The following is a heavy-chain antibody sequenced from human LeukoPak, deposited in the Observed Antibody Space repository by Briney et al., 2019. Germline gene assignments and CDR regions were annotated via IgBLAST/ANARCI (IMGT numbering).Heavy chain of an antibody. CDR3: AKSIRGWNDAFDI. D-gene: IGHD6-19*01. Sequence: GGSLRLSCAASGFTFSSYAMHWVRQAPGKGLEWLSVIYSGGSTYYADSVKGRFTISRGNSKNTLYLQMNSLRAEDTAVYYCAKSIRGWNDAFDIWGQGTMVTVSS. J-gene: IGHJ3*02. V-gene: IGHV3-23*03. CDR2: IYSGGST. CDR1: GFTFSSYA.